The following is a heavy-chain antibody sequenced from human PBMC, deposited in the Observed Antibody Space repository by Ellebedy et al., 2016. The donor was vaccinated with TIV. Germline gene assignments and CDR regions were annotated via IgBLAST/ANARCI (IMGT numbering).Heavy chain of an antibody. CDR1: GYTFTGYY. V-gene: IGHV1-2*02. J-gene: IGHJ4*02. CDR2: INPNSGGT. CDR3: ARDFGYSYGYVDFYFDY. D-gene: IGHD5-18*01. Sequence: ASVKVSXKASGYTFTGYYMHWVRQPPGQGLEWMGWINPNSGGTNYAQKFQGRVTMTRDTSISTAYMELSRLRSDDTAVYYCARDFGYSYGYVDFYFDYWGQGTLVTVSS.